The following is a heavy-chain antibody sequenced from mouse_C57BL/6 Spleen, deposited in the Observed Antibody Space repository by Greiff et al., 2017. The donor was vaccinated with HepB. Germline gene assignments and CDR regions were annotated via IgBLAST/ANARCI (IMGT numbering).Heavy chain of an antibody. CDR1: GYAFSSSW. J-gene: IGHJ3*01. D-gene: IGHD1-1*01. V-gene: IGHV1-82*01. Sequence: QVQLKESGPELVKPGASVKISCKASGYAFSSSWMNWVKQRPGKGLEWIGRIYPGDGHTNYNGKFKGKATLTADKSSSTAYMQRSSLTSEDAAVYFCARGITTVVAQEFAYWGQGTLVTVSA. CDR3: ARGITTVVAQEFAY. CDR2: IYPGDGHT.